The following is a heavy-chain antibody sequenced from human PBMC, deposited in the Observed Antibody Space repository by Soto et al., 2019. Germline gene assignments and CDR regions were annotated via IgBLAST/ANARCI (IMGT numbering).Heavy chain of an antibody. CDR1: GFTFSSFG. V-gene: IGHV3-33*01. CDR3: ARWMGATTSYYGMDV. Sequence: PGGSLRLSCAASGFTFSSFGMHWVRQAPGKGLEWAAVIWYDGSNKYYGDSVKGRFTISRGNSKNTLYLQMNSLRAEDTAVYYCARWMGATTSYYGMDVWGQGT. D-gene: IGHD1-26*01. CDR2: IWYDGSNK. J-gene: IGHJ6*02.